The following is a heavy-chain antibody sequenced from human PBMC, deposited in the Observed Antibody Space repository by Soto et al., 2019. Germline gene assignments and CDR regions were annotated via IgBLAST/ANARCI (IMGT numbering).Heavy chain of an antibody. J-gene: IGHJ6*02. Sequence: PSETLSLTCAASGGSISSSNWWSWVRQPPGKGLEWIGEIYHSGSTNYNPSLKSRVTISVDKSKNQFSLKLSSVTAADTAVYYCARDRTDDILTGYPLLDYYGMDVWGQGTTVTVSS. CDR3: ARDRTDDILTGYPLLDYYGMDV. CDR2: IYHSGST. D-gene: IGHD3-9*01. V-gene: IGHV4-4*02. CDR1: GGSISSSNW.